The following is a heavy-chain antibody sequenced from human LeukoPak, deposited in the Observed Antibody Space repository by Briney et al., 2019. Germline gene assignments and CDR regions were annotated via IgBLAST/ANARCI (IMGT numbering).Heavy chain of an antibody. CDR2: IYYSGST. CDR1: GGSISSSSYY. Sequence: SETLSLTCTVSGGSISSSSYYWGWIRQPPGKGLEWIGSIYYSGSTYYNPSLKSRVTISVDTSKNQFSLKLSSVTAADTAVYYCARLDYYDSSGYGAFDIWGQGTMVTVSS. J-gene: IGHJ3*02. CDR3: ARLDYYDSSGYGAFDI. D-gene: IGHD3-22*01. V-gene: IGHV4-39*07.